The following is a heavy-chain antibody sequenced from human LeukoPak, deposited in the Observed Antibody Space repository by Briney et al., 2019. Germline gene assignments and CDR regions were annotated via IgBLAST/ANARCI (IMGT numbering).Heavy chain of an antibody. CDR2: INTDGSRT. CDR3: ARESYCSGGSCYSGRAFDI. V-gene: IGHV3-74*01. J-gene: IGHJ3*02. D-gene: IGHD2-15*01. CDR1: GFTFSNYW. Sequence: PGGSLRLSCAASGFTFSNYWMHWVRQVPGKGLVWVSRINTDGSRTSYADSVKGRFTISRDNAKNTLYLQMNSLRAEDTAIYYCARESYCSGGSCYSGRAFDIWGQGTMVTVSS.